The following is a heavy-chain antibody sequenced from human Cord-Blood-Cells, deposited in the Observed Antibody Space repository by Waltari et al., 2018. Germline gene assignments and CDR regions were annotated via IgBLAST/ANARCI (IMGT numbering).Heavy chain of an antibody. CDR3: ARWVPYYFDY. CDR1: GGSISSYY. D-gene: IGHD1-1*01. V-gene: IGHV4-59*01. Sequence: QVQLQESGPGLVKPSETLSLTCPVSGGSISSYYWSWIRQPPGKGLEWIGYIYYSGSTNYNPSLKSRVTISVDTSKNQFSLKLSSVTAADTAVYYCARWVPYYFDYWGQGTLVTVSS. J-gene: IGHJ4*02. CDR2: IYYSGST.